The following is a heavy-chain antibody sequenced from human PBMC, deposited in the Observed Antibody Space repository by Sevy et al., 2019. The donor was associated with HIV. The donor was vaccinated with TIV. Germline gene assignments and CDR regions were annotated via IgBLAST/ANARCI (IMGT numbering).Heavy chain of an antibody. J-gene: IGHJ4*02. V-gene: IGHV1-2*02. CDR1: GYTFTGYY. CDR3: ARDQVRRNVDTHY. CDR2: INPNSGGT. Sequence: ASVKVSCKAFGYTFTGYYMHWVRQAPGQGLEWMGWINPNSGGTNYAQKFQGRVTMTRDTSISTAYMELSRLRSDDTAVYYCARDQVRRNVDTHYWGQGTLVTVSS. D-gene: IGHD5-18*01.